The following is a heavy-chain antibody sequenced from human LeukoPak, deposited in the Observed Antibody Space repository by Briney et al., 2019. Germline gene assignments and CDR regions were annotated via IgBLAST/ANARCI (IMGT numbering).Heavy chain of an antibody. CDR2: ISGSGGST. CDR3: AKDRSLVVVTAGDY. CDR1: GFTFSSYA. D-gene: IGHD2-15*01. V-gene: IGHV3-23*01. Sequence: GGSLRLSCAASGFTFSSYAMSWVRQAPGKGLEWVSTISGSGGSTFYADSVKGRFTISRDNSKNTLCLQMNSLRAEDTAVYYCAKDRSLVVVTAGDYWGQGTLVTVSS. J-gene: IGHJ4*02.